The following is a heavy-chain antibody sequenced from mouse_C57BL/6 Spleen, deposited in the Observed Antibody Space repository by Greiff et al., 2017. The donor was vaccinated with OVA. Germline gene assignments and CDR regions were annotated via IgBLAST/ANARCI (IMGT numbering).Heavy chain of an antibody. J-gene: IGHJ4*01. Sequence: EVQVVESGGGLVQPGGSLKLSCAASGFTFSDYYMYWVRQTPEKRLEWVAYISNGGGSTYYPDTVKGRFTISRDNAKNTLYLQMSRLKSEDTAMYYCARHAGSRDYAMDYWGQGTSVTVSS. CDR2: ISNGGGST. CDR3: ARHAGSRDYAMDY. CDR1: GFTFSDYY. V-gene: IGHV5-12*01. D-gene: IGHD4-1*01.